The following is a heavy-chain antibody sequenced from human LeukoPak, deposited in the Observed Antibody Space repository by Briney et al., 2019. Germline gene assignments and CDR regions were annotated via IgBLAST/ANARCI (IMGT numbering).Heavy chain of an antibody. Sequence: ASVTVSCKTSGYTFGKYAIHWVRQAPGQRLEWMGWIDGGNGDTRFSQKFQDRVSFTRDTFATTAYMELTSLGSEDTAIYYCARDQSRDIRVDFDYWGQGTLVTVSS. CDR1: GYTFGKYA. CDR3: ARDQSRDIRVDFDY. CDR2: IDGGNGDT. J-gene: IGHJ4*02. V-gene: IGHV1-3*01. D-gene: IGHD2-15*01.